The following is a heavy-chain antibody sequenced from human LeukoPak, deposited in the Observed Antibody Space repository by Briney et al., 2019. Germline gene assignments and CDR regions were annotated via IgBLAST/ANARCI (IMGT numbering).Heavy chain of an antibody. J-gene: IGHJ4*02. CDR1: GYTFTSYD. Sequence: ASVKVSCKASGYTFTSYDINWVRQATGQGLEWMGWINPNSGGTNYAQKFQGRVTVTRDTSISTAYTELSRLRSDDTAVYYCARGYYDSRGYYSMYYFDYWGQGTLVTVSS. V-gene: IGHV1-2*02. CDR2: INPNSGGT. D-gene: IGHD3-22*01. CDR3: ARGYYDSRGYYSMYYFDY.